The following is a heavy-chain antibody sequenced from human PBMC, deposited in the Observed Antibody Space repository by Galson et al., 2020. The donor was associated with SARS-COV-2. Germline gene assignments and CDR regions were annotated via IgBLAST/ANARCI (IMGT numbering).Heavy chain of an antibody. D-gene: IGHD4-4*01. J-gene: IGHJ5*02. CDR3: ARGSLNDYSGNSGVRAWFDP. V-gene: IGHV4-4*07. CDR2: IYTSGST. CDR1: GGSIISDY. Sequence: SETLSLTCTVSGGSIISDYWSWLRQPAGKGLEWIGRIYTSGSTTYNPSLKSRVTMSVDTSKNQFSLKLSSVTAADTAVYYCARGSLNDYSGNSGVRAWFDPWGQGTLVTVSS.